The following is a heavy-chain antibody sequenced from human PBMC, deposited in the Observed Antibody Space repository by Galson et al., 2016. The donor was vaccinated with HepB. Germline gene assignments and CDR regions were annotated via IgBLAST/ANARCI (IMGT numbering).Heavy chain of an antibody. J-gene: IGHJ4*02. CDR1: GDSVSSNTAS. Sequence: CAISGDSVSSNTASWNWIRQSPSRGFEWLGRTYYRSKRINEYAVSVKSRITINPDTSENQFSLQLNSVTPEDTAVYYCTRDFDYWGQGTLVTVSS. V-gene: IGHV6-1*01. CDR3: TRDFDY. CDR2: TYYRSKRIN.